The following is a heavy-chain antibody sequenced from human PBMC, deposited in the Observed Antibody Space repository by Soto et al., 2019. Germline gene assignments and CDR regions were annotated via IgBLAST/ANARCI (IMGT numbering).Heavy chain of an antibody. J-gene: IGHJ3*02. V-gene: IGHV1-58*01. Sequence: SVKVSCKASGFTFTSSAVQWLLQARLQLLEWIGWIVVGSGNTNYAQKFQERVTITRDMSTSTAYMELSSLRSEDTAVYYCAGDYYDSSGPTLADAFDIWGQGTMVTVSS. CDR1: GFTFTSSA. CDR3: AGDYYDSSGPTLADAFDI. CDR2: IVVGSGNT. D-gene: IGHD3-22*01.